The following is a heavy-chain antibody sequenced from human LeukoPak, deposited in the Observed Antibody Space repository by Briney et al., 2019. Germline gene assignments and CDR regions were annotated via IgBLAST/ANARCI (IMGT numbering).Heavy chain of an antibody. CDR1: GFTFSSYG. J-gene: IGHJ4*02. CDR3: ARDRTINWGLGGD. CDR2: IRYDGSNK. Sequence: GGSLRLSCAASGFTFSSYGMHWVRQAPGKGLEWVAFIRYDGSNKYYADSVKGRFTISRDNSKNTLYLQMNSLRAEDTAVYYCARDRTINWGLGGDWGQGTLVTVSS. D-gene: IGHD3-16*01. V-gene: IGHV3-30*02.